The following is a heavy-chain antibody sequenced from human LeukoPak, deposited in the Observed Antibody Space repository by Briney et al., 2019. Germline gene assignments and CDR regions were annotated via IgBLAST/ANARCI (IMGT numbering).Heavy chain of an antibody. Sequence: KPSETLSLTCTVSGGSISSSSYYWGWIRQPPGKGLEWIGSIYYSGSTYYNPSLKSRVTISVDTSKNQFSLKLRSVTAADTAVYYCARSDSSSFDYWGQGTLVTVSS. CDR1: GGSISSSSYY. V-gene: IGHV4-39*01. CDR3: ARSDSSSFDY. CDR2: IYYSGST. J-gene: IGHJ4*02. D-gene: IGHD6-13*01.